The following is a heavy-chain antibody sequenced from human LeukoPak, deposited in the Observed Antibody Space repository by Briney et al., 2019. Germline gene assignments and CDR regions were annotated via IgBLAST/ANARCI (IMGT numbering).Heavy chain of an antibody. J-gene: IGHJ6*02. D-gene: IGHD4-17*01. V-gene: IGHV4-59*01. CDR1: GGSISSYY. CDR3: ARVEGWTTPTGFHYYGMDV. Sequence: PSETLSLTCTVSGGSISSYYWSWIRQPPGKRLEWVGYIYYSGSTNYNPSLKSRVTISVDTSKNQFSLKLSSVTAADTAVYYCARVEGWTTPTGFHYYGMDVWGQGTTVTVSS. CDR2: IYYSGST.